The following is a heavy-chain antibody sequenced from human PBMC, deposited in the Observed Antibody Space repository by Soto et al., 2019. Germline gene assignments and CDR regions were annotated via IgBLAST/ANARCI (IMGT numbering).Heavy chain of an antibody. D-gene: IGHD2-15*01. J-gene: IGHJ6*02. CDR3: ASTEYCSGVSCQRSSMVYYYCGMDV. CDR1: GGTFSSYA. Sequence: SVKVSCKASGGTFSSYAISWVRQAPGQGLEWMGGIIPIFGTADYAQKFQGRVTITADESTSTAYMELSSLRSEDTAVYYCASTEYCSGVSCQRSSMVYYYCGMDVWGQGTTVTVSS. V-gene: IGHV1-69*13. CDR2: IIPIFGTA.